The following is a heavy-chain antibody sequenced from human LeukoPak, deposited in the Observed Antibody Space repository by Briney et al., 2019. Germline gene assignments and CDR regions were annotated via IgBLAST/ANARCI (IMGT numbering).Heavy chain of an antibody. D-gene: IGHD2-21*02. Sequence: GGSLRLSCAASGFTFSSYAMHWVRQAPGKGLEWVAVISYDGSNKYYADSVKGRFTISRDNSKNTLYLQMNSLRAEDTAVYYCAKGDSNWSQGTLVTVSS. CDR1: GFTFSSYA. CDR3: AKGDSN. CDR2: ISYDGSNK. V-gene: IGHV3-30-3*01. J-gene: IGHJ4*02.